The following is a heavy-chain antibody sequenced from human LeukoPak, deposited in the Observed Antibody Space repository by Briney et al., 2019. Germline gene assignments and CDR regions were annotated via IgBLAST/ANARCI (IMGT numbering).Heavy chain of an antibody. CDR3: AKYGRSGFSSGMDV. D-gene: IGHD3-22*01. V-gene: IGHV3-23*01. J-gene: IGHJ6*02. CDR1: GFTFSNYA. CDR2: ISVSDGNT. Sequence: GGSLRLSCAASGFTFSNYAMSWVRQAPGKGLEWVSTISVSDGNTYYADSVQGRFTISRDNSKSTLYLQMNSLRAEDTAIYYCAKYGRSGFSSGMDVWGQGTMVTVSS.